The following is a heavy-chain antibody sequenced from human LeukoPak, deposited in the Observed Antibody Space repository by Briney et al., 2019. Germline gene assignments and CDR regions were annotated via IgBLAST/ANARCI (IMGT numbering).Heavy chain of an antibody. D-gene: IGHD3-9*01. CDR3: AREQDYDILTGYPNRDHNWFDP. J-gene: IGHJ5*02. CDR1: GGTFSSYA. V-gene: IGHV1-69*04. Sequence: SVKVSCKASGGTFSSYAISWVRQAPGQGLEWMGRIIPILGIANYAQKFQGRVTITADKSTSTAYMELSSLRSEDTAVYYCAREQDYDILTGYPNRDHNWFDPWGQGTLVTVSS. CDR2: IIPILGIA.